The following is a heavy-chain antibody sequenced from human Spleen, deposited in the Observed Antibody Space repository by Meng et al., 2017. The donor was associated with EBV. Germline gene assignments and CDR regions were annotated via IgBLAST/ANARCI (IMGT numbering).Heavy chain of an antibody. V-gene: IGHV3-11*01. Sequence: VAGGGLGRPGVCLGLACAASRFTFSDFYMSWIRQAPGKGLEWVSYISSGGSAIYYADSVKGRFTISRDNAKNSLYLQMNSLRAENTAVYYCARGPTLGVTAFDYWGQGTLVTVS. D-gene: IGHD3-10*01. CDR3: ARGPTLGVTAFDY. CDR2: ISSGGSAI. J-gene: IGHJ4*02. CDR1: RFTFSDFY.